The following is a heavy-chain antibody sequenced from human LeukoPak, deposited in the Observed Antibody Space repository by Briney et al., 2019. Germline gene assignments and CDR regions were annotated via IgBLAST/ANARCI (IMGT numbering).Heavy chain of an antibody. CDR3: ASDSSDYFGP. J-gene: IGHJ5*02. CDR2: ISNTGSAE. V-gene: IGHV3-11*01. CDR1: GFTFSDYY. Sequence: MSGGSLRLSCAASGFTFSDYYMNWLRQSPGRGLEWLSYISNTGSAEYYSDSVKGRFTISRDNAKNSVYLEMNSLRAEDTAVYFCASDSSDYFGPWGPGTLVTVSS. D-gene: IGHD3-22*01.